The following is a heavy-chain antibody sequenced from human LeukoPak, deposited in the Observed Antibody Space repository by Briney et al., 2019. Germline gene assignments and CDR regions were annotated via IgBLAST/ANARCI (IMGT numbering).Heavy chain of an antibody. CDR1: GFTFSSYW. Sequence: GGSLRLSCAASGFTFSSYWMSWVRQAPGKGREGVANIKQDGSEKYYVDSVKGRFTICRDNAKNSLYLQMNSLRAEDTAVYYCAREWYYYDSSGYQTLFDYWGQGTLVTVSS. J-gene: IGHJ4*02. CDR3: AREWYYYDSSGYQTLFDY. CDR2: IKQDGSEK. D-gene: IGHD3-22*01. V-gene: IGHV3-7*01.